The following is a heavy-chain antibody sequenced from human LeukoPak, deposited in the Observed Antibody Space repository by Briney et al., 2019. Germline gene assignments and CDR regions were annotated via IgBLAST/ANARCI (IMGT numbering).Heavy chain of an antibody. CDR2: IYFSGST. J-gene: IGHJ4*02. CDR3: AGQYDYIWGSFY. V-gene: IGHV4-39*01. CDR1: GGSIYSSSYY. Sequence: PSETLSLTCTVSGGSIYSSSYYWGWIRQPPGKGLEWIGSIYFSGSTYYNPSLKSRVTISVDTSKNQFSLKLSSVTAADTAVYFCAGQYDYIWGSFYWGQGTLVTVSS. D-gene: IGHD3-16*01.